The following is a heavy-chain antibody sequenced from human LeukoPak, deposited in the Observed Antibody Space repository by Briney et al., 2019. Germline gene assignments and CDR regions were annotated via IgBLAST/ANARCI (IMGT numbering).Heavy chain of an antibody. Sequence: GGSLRLSCAASGFTFSGSAIHWVRQASGKGLEWVARIKTKAESYATAYVASVKGRFTISRDDSKNTAYLQMDSLKTEDTAMYYCTRPSGGNSDSYYYGLDVWGQGTTVTVSS. CDR3: TRPSGGNSDSYYYGLDV. J-gene: IGHJ6*02. V-gene: IGHV3-73*01. CDR2: IKTKAESYAT. CDR1: GFTFSGSA. D-gene: IGHD4-23*01.